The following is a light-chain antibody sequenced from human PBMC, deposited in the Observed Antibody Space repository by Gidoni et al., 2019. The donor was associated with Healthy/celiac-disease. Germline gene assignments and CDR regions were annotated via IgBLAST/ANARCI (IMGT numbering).Light chain of an antibody. CDR1: QSVSSSY. J-gene: IGKJ5*01. Sequence: IVLTQIPGTLSLSPGERATFSCRASQSVSSSYLAWYQQKPGQAPRLLIYGASSRATGIPDSFSSSWSGTDFTLTISRLEPEDSAVYYCQQYGSSPITFGQGTRLEIK. CDR3: QQYGSSPIT. CDR2: GAS. V-gene: IGKV3-20*01.